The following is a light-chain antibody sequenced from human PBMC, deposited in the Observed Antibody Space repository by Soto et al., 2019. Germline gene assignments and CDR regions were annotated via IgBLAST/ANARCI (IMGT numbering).Light chain of an antibody. J-gene: IGKJ2*01. CDR3: QQYGRWPYS. Sequence: EIVMTQSPATLSVSPGERATLSCRASQSISNSLAWYQQRPGQAPRLLISGASTRAATTSDRISGSGSETAFDLTISCLQSEDLAVYYWQQYGRWPYSFGHGTKLE. CDR1: QSISNS. V-gene: IGKV3-15*01. CDR2: GAS.